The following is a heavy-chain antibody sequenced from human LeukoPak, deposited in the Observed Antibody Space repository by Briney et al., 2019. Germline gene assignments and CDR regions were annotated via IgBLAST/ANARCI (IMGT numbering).Heavy chain of an antibody. J-gene: IGHJ5*02. CDR1: GFTFSSYS. CDR2: ISSSSYI. Sequence: PGGSLRLSCAASGFTFSSYSMNWVRQAPGKGLEWVSSISSSSYIYYADSVKGRFTISRDNAKNSLYPQMNSLRAEDTAVYYCARVRYGGWFDPWGQGTLVTVSS. D-gene: IGHD5-18*01. V-gene: IGHV3-21*01. CDR3: ARVRYGGWFDP.